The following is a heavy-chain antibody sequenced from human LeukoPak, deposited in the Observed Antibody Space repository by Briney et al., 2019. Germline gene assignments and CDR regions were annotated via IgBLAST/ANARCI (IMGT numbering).Heavy chain of an antibody. V-gene: IGHV3-7*01. D-gene: IGHD5/OR15-5a*01. Sequence: GGSLRLSCAASGFTFSNYWMSWVRQATGKGLEWVANIKQDGSEKYYVDAVKGRFTNSRDNAKNSLYLEMNSLRAEDTAVYYCARGSSTILSWGQGTLVTVSS. CDR2: IKQDGSEK. CDR1: GFTFSNYW. J-gene: IGHJ5*02. CDR3: ARGSSTILS.